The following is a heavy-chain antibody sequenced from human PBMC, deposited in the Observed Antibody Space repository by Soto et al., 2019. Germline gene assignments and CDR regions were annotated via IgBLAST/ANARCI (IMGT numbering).Heavy chain of an antibody. CDR1: GFIFSSYS. CDR3: AKDVSWGQSDY. CDR2: ISSSSSTI. Sequence: PGGSLRLSCAASGFIFSSYSMNWVRQAPGKGLEWVSYISSSSSTIYYADSVKGRFTISRDNAENTLYLHMNSLRAEDTAVYYCAKDVSWGQSDYWGQGTLVTVSS. J-gene: IGHJ4*02. V-gene: IGHV3-48*04. D-gene: IGHD3-16*01.